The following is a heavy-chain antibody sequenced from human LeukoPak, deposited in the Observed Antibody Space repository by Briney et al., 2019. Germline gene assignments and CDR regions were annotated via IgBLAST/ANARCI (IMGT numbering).Heavy chain of an antibody. CDR3: ARGPYYYDSSGYYPIDY. Sequence: SETLSLTCTVSGGSISSYYWSWIRPPPGKGLEWIGYTYYSGSTNYNPSLKSRVTISVDTSKNQFSLKLSSVTAADTTVYYCARGPYYYDSSGYYPIDYWGQGTLVTVSS. D-gene: IGHD3-22*01. V-gene: IGHV4-59*01. CDR1: GGSISSYY. CDR2: TYYSGST. J-gene: IGHJ4*02.